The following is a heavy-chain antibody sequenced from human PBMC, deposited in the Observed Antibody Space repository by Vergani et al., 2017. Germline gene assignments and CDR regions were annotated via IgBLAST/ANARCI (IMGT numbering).Heavy chain of an antibody. CDR3: ARGRGSRSSSWSHAFDI. D-gene: IGHD6-13*01. CDR1: GGSFSGYY. J-gene: IGHJ3*02. Sequence: QVQLQQWGAGLLKPSETLSLTCAVYGGSFSGYYWSWIRQHPGKGLEWIGEINHSGSTNYNPSLKSRVTISVDTSKNQFSLKLSSVTAADTAVYYCARGRGSRSSSWSHAFDIWGQGTMVTVSS. V-gene: IGHV4-34*01. CDR2: INHSGST.